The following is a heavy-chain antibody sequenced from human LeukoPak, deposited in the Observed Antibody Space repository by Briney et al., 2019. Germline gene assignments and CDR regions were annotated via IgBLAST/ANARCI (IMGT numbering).Heavy chain of an antibody. J-gene: IGHJ4*02. CDR3: ARHTGSGYYYGN. V-gene: IGHV3-23*01. D-gene: IGHD3-22*01. Sequence: GGSLRLSCAASGFTFSSYTMSWVRQAPGKGLEWVSTITTSDGNTYYADSVKGRFTISRDNSKNTLYLQMNSLRAEDTAVYYCARHTGSGYYYGNWGQGTLVTVSS. CDR2: ITTSDGNT. CDR1: GFTFSSYT.